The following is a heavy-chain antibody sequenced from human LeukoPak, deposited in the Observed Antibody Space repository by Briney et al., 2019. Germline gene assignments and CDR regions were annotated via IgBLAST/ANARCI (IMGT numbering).Heavy chain of an antibody. Sequence: SVKVSCKASGGTFSSHAISWVRQAPGQGLEWMGGIIPIFGTANYAQKFQGRVTITTDESTSTAYMELSSLRSEDTAVYYCARFFGYYDSSATGWFDPWGQGTLVTVSS. D-gene: IGHD3-22*01. CDR3: ARFFGYYDSSATGWFDP. CDR2: IIPIFGTA. J-gene: IGHJ5*02. V-gene: IGHV1-69*05. CDR1: GGTFSSHA.